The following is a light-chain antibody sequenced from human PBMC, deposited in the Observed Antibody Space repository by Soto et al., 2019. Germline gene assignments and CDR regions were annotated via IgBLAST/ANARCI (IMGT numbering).Light chain of an antibody. CDR1: QSIRYW. Sequence: DIQMTQSPSTLSASVGDRVTITCRASQSIRYWLAWYQHKPGRAPKLLIYDASTLESGVPTRFSGSGSGTEFTLTISSLHPDHFETYYCQQYNILLTFGQGTKVDXK. CDR2: DAS. CDR3: QQYNILLT. V-gene: IGKV1-5*01. J-gene: IGKJ1*01.